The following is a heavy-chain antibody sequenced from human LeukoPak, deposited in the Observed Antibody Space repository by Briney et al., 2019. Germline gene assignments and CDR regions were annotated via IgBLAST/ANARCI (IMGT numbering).Heavy chain of an antibody. J-gene: IGHJ4*02. Sequence: GGSLRLSCAASGFTFSDYYMSWIRQAPGTGLEWVSYIRISSSYTNYADSVKGRFTISRDNAKNSLYLQMNSLRAEDTAVYCCARDRVGGSGYYLTFDYWGQGTLVTVSS. CDR2: IRISSSYT. CDR1: GFTFSDYY. CDR3: ARDRVGGSGYYLTFDY. V-gene: IGHV3-11*05. D-gene: IGHD3-22*01.